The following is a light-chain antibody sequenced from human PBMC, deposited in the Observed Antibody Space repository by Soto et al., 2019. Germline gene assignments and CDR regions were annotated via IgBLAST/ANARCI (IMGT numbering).Light chain of an antibody. CDR2: AAS. CDR3: EKYNNAPRT. V-gene: IGKV1-27*01. J-gene: IGKJ1*01. CDR1: QGISNY. Sequence: DIQMTQSPSSLPASVGDTVTITCRAIQGISNYLAWYQQKPWQVPNLLIYAASTLQSGVPSRVSGSGSGTDFPLTISCLRPEDVATYYGEKYNNAPRTVGQGTKVVI.